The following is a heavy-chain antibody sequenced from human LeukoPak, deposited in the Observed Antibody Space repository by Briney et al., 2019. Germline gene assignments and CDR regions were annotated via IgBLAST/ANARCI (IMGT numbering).Heavy chain of an antibody. V-gene: IGHV3-48*03. CDR2: INGGGSSM. D-gene: IGHD3-9*01. CDR3: ARESLRYFDWLSRHLDY. J-gene: IGHJ4*02. Sequence: GGSLRLSCAASAFTFSSYEMNWVRQAPGKGLEWVSYINGGGSSMYYADSVKGRFTISRDNAKNSLYLQMNSLRAEDTAVYYCARESLRYFDWLSRHLDYWGQGTLVTVSS. CDR1: AFTFSSYE.